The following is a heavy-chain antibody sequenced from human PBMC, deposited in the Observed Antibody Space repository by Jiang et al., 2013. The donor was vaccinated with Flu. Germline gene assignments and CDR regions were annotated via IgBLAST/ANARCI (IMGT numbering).Heavy chain of an antibody. V-gene: IGHV3-9*01. CDR2: ISWNSGSI. Sequence: EVQLLESGGGLVQPGRSLRLSCAASGFTFDDYAMHWVRQAPGKGLEWVSGISWNSGSIGYADSVKGRFTISRDNAKNSLYLQMNSLRAEDTALYYCAKGPAYSSSSPIFFDYWGQGTLVTVSS. J-gene: IGHJ4*02. D-gene: IGHD6-6*01. CDR3: AKGPAYSSSSPIFFDY. CDR1: GFTFDDYA.